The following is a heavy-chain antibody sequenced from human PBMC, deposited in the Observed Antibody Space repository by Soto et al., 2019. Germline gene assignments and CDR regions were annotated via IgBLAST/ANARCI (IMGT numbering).Heavy chain of an antibody. CDR2: IHHSGST. J-gene: IGHJ4*01. CDR3: AKMVGATLVDN. V-gene: IGHV4-4*02. Sequence: QVQLQESGPGLVKPSGTLSLTCAVSGASISSTSTGDWWSWVRQPPGKGLEWIGEIHHSGSTNYNPSLKSRVTMSVDKSKNQFSLRLSSVTAADTAVYYCAKMVGATLVDNWGHGTLVTVSS. CDR1: GASISSTSTGDW. D-gene: IGHD1-26*01.